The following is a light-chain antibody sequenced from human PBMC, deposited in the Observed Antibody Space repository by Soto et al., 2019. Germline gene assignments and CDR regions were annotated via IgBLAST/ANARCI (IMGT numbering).Light chain of an antibody. Sequence: EIVLTQSPDTLSLSPGERATLSCRASQRVSSSYLAWYQQKPGQAPRLLIYGASSRATGIADRFSGSVSGTDFTLTISRREPEDVAVYYCHQYGDSPPWTFGQGTKVEIK. V-gene: IGKV3-20*01. J-gene: IGKJ1*01. CDR1: QRVSSSY. CDR2: GAS. CDR3: HQYGDSPPWT.